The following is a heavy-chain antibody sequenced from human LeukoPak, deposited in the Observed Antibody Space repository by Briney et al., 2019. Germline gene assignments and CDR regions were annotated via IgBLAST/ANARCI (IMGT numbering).Heavy chain of an antibody. CDR2: IIPIFGTA. CDR3: ARRGGSYLYFDY. V-gene: IGHV1-69*06. CDR1: GGTFSSYA. Sequence: ASVKVSCNASGGTFSSYAISWVRQAPGQGLEWMGGIIPIFGTANYAQKFQGRVTITADKSTSTAYMELSSLRSEDTAVYYCARRGGSYLYFDYWGQGTLVTVSS. D-gene: IGHD1-26*01. J-gene: IGHJ4*02.